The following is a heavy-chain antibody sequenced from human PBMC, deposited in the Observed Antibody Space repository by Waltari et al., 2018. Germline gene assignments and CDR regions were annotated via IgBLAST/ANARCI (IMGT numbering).Heavy chain of an antibody. Sequence: VQLVQSGAEGKKPGDSVTVSYKASGYTFTGYYMHWVRQATGQRLEWVGRINPNSGGKIYAQKFQGRVTMTRETSISAAYMGLSRLRSEDTAVYYCARAGLITIFGVVIIEDWFDPWGQGTLVTVSS. V-gene: IGHV1-2*06. D-gene: IGHD3-3*01. CDR3: ARAGLITIFGVVIIEDWFDP. J-gene: IGHJ5*02. CDR1: GYTFTGYY. CDR2: INPNSGGK.